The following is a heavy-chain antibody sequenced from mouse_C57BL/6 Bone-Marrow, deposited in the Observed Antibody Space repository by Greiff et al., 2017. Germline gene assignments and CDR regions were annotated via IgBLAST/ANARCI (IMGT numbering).Heavy chain of an antibody. CDR1: GFSLTSYG. CDR2: ICSGGST. J-gene: IGHJ3*01. CDR3: SSLWDGAY. Sequence: QVQLKQSGPGLVQPSQCLSITCTASGFSLTSYGVHWVRQSPGKGLEWLGVICSGGSTDYNAAFISRLSISKDKSKSQVFFKMNSLQADDTAIYYCSSLWDGAYWGQGTLVTVSA. D-gene: IGHD4-1*01. V-gene: IGHV2-2*01.